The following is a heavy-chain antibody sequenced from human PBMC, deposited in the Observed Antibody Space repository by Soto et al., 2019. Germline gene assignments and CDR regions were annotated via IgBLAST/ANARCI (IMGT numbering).Heavy chain of an antibody. Sequence: LSLTCTVSGGSISSYYWSWIRQPPGKGLEWIGYIYYSGSTNYNPSLKSRVTISVDTSKNQFSLKLSSVTAADTAVYYCARGPYFDWLLPFDYWGQGILVTVSS. CDR1: GGSISSYY. CDR3: ARGPYFDWLLPFDY. CDR2: IYYSGST. J-gene: IGHJ4*02. V-gene: IGHV4-59*01. D-gene: IGHD3-9*01.